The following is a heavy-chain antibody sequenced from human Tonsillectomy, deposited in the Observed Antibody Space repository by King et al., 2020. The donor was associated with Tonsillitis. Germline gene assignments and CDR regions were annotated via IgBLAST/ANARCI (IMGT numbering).Heavy chain of an antibody. D-gene: IGHD2-2*01. CDR2: VYYSGTT. J-gene: IGHJ6*02. CDR1: GDSISSASYY. CDR3: ARHGSVVPAARGMDV. V-gene: IGHV4-39*01. Sequence: QLQESGPQLVKPSETLSLTCSVSGDSISSASYYWGWIRQPPGKGLECIGSVYYSGTTYYNPSLKSRVTMSVDTSKNQFSLKLISVTAADTAVYYCARHGSVVPAARGMDVWGQGTTVTVSS.